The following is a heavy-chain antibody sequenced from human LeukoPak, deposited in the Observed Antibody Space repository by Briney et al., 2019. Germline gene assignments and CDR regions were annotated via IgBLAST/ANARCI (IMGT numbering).Heavy chain of an antibody. CDR3: ARQLGYCSSTSCYADKVDY. Sequence: PSETLSLTCTVSGGSISSSSYYWGWIRQPPGKGLEWIGSIYYSGSTYYNPSLKGRATISVDTSKNQFSLKLSSVTAADTAVYYCARQLGYCSSTSCYADKVDYWGQGTLVTVSS. D-gene: IGHD2-2*01. CDR2: IYYSGST. J-gene: IGHJ4*02. CDR1: GGSISSSSYY. V-gene: IGHV4-39*01.